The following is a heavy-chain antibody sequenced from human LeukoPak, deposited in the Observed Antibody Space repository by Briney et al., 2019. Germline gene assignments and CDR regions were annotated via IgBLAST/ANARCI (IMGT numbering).Heavy chain of an antibody. V-gene: IGHV3-23*01. CDR2: ISGSGGST. J-gene: IGHJ4*02. CDR3: AKGDGDIVVVVAATPCFSY. CDR1: GFTFSSYA. D-gene: IGHD2-15*01. Sequence: GGSLRLSCAASGFTFSSYAMSWVRQAPGKGLEWVSAISGSGGSTYYADSVKGRFTISRDNSKNTLYLQMNSLRAEDTAVYYCAKGDGDIVVVVAATPCFSYWGQGTLVTISS.